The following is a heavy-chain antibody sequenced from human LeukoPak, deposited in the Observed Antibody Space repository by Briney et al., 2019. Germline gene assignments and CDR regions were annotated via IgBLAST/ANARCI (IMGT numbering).Heavy chain of an antibody. J-gene: IGHJ4*02. CDR1: GFTFGGYA. V-gene: IGHV3-23*01. CDR3: ATGRLVPAALLDY. D-gene: IGHD2-2*01. CDR2: ISVGGDTT. Sequence: GGSLRLSCAASGFTFGGYAMSWGRQGPGNGLVLVLDISVGGDTTLYADSVKGRFTISRDTTKNTLYPQMNSLRPEDTAVYYSATGRLVPAALLDYWGQGTLVTVSS.